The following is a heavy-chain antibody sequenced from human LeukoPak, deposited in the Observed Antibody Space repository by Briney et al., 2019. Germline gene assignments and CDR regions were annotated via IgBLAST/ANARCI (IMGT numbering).Heavy chain of an antibody. V-gene: IGHV1-69*01. CDR2: IIPIFGTA. CDR3: ARSDDSSGYYFSNFDY. CDR1: GGTFSSHA. Sequence: ASVKVSCKASGGTFSSHAISWVRQAPGQGLEWMGGIIPIFGTANYAQKFQGRVTITADESTSTAYMELSSLRSEDTAVYYCARSDDSSGYYFSNFDYWGQGTLVTVSS. D-gene: IGHD3-22*01. J-gene: IGHJ4*02.